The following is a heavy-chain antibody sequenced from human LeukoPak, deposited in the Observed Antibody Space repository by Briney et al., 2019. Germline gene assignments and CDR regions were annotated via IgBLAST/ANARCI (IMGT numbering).Heavy chain of an antibody. CDR2: VYRSGST. CDR3: ARRGTSGWAYYFDF. CDR1: GDSISSSSNY. Sequence: SETLSLICDVSGDSISSSSNYWGWVRHLPGKGLEWIGSVYRSGSTYSNPSLKIRDTISVDTSKNQFTLNLTSVTAADTAVYHCARRGTSGWAYYFDFWGPGSLLTVSS. V-gene: IGHV4-39*01. D-gene: IGHD6-19*01. J-gene: IGHJ4*02.